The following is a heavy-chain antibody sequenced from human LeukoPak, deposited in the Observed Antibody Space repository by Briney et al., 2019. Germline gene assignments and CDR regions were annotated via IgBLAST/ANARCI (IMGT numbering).Heavy chain of an antibody. CDR3: ARQVYDILTSDI. Sequence: GESLKISCKGSGYSFTNYWITWVRQMPGKGLEWMGRIDPSDSYTNYSPSFQGHVTMSVDKSISTAYPQWSSLRASDTAMYYCARQVYDILTSDIWGQGTMVTVSS. CDR2: IDPSDSYT. D-gene: IGHD3-9*01. J-gene: IGHJ3*02. CDR1: GYSFTNYW. V-gene: IGHV5-10-1*01.